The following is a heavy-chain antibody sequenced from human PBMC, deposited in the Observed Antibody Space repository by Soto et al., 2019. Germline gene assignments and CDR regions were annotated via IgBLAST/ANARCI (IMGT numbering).Heavy chain of an antibody. J-gene: IGHJ4*02. CDR2: IYYSGST. CDR1: GGSISSSSYY. V-gene: IGHV4-39*02. CDR3: ARDKITGLFDY. Sequence: PSETLSLTCTVSGGSISSSSYYWGWIRQPPGKGLEWIGSIYYSGSTYYNPSLKSRVTISVDTSKNQFSLKLSSVTAADTAVYYRARDKITGLFDYWGQGTLVTVSS. D-gene: IGHD2-8*02.